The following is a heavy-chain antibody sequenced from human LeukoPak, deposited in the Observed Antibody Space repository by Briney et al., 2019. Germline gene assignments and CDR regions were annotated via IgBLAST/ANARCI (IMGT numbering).Heavy chain of an antibody. CDR2: INHSGST. J-gene: IGHJ4*02. V-gene: IGHV4-34*01. CDR3: AYAGDY. CDR1: GGCVIGYY. D-gene: IGHD4-17*01. Sequence: SDTLSLTCAGYGGCVIGYYWRWIGQPPGKGREGIGEINHSGSTNYNPSLKTRVTISVDTSKTPFSLTLSSATAADTAVYYCAYAGDYWGQGTLVTVSS.